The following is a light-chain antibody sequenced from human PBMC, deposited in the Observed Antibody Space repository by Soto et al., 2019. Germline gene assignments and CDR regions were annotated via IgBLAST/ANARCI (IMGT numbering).Light chain of an antibody. CDR2: GAS. Sequence: EIVLTQSPATLSLSPGERATLSCRASQSVSSYLAWYQQKPGQAPRLLIYGASNRATGLPARFSGSGTGTDFPLTIRRLQPEDLGVYDCLQRSNWPNTFGQGTKLEIK. CDR1: QSVSSY. CDR3: LQRSNWPNT. J-gene: IGKJ2*01. V-gene: IGKV3-11*01.